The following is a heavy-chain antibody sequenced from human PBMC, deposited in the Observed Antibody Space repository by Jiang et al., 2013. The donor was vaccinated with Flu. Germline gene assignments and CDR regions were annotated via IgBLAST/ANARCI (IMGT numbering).Heavy chain of an antibody. J-gene: IGHJ3*02. V-gene: IGHV1-46*01. D-gene: IGHD3-22*01. CDR1: GYTFTSYY. CDR2: INPSGGST. CDR3: ARSRGITMIVGTDAFDI. Sequence: SGAEVKKPGASVKVSCKASGYTFTSYYMHWVRQAPGQGLEWMGIINPSGGSTSYAQKFQGRVTMTRDTSTSTVYMELGSLRSEDTAVYYCARSRGITMIVGTDAFDIWGQGTMVTSLQ.